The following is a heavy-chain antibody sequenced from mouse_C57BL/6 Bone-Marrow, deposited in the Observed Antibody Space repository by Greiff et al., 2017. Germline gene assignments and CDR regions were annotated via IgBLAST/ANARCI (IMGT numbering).Heavy chain of an antibody. Sequence: EVKLVASGGGLVQPGGSLKLSCAASGFTFSDYGMAWVRQAPRKGPGWVAFISNLAYSIYYADTVTGRFTISRENAKNTLYLEMSSLRSEDTAMYYCARKPPYYFFMDYWGQGTSVTVSS. D-gene: IGHD2-10*01. V-gene: IGHV5-15*01. CDR3: ARKPPYYFFMDY. J-gene: IGHJ4*01. CDR2: ISNLAYSI. CDR1: GFTFSDYG.